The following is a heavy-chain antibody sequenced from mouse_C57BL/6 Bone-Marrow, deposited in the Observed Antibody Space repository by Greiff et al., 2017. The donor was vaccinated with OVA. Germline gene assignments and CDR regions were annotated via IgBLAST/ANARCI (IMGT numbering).Heavy chain of an antibody. CDR1: GFTFSSYA. CDR2: ISDGGSYT. J-gene: IGHJ1*03. CDR3: ARDHGHWYFDV. D-gene: IGHD1-1*01. V-gene: IGHV5-4*01. Sequence: EVMLVESGGGLVKPGGSLKPSCAASGFTFSSYAMSWVRQTPEKRLEWVATISDGGSYTYYPDNVKGRFTISRDNAKNNLYLQMSHLKSEDTAMYYCARDHGHWYFDVWGTGTTVTVSS.